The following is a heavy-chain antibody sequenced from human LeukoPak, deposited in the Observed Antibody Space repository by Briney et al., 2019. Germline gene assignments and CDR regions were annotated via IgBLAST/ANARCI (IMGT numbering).Heavy chain of an antibody. Sequence: PGESLRLSCAASGFTFSSYAMSWVRQAPGKGLEWVSAISGSGGSTYYADSVKGRFTISRDNSKNTLYLQMNSLRAEDTAVYYCAKGVWGSYLTTSAFDIWGQGTMVTVSS. J-gene: IGHJ3*02. V-gene: IGHV3-23*01. CDR1: GFTFSSYA. CDR3: AKGVWGSYLTTSAFDI. CDR2: ISGSGGST. D-gene: IGHD3-16*01.